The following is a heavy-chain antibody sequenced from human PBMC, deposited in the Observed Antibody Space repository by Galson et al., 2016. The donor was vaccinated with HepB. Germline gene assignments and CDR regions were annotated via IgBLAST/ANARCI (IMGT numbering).Heavy chain of an antibody. CDR1: GGSISSDGYF. D-gene: IGHD2/OR15-2a*01. Sequence: LSLTCTISGGSISSDGYFWSWIRQHPGKGLEWIGYIYYSGSTYYNSSPKSRVTISIDTSKNQFSLRLNSVTAADTALYYCARSREGSYYFPCEYWGQGILVAVSS. J-gene: IGHJ4*02. CDR2: IYYSGST. V-gene: IGHV4-31*03. CDR3: ARSREGSYYFPCEY.